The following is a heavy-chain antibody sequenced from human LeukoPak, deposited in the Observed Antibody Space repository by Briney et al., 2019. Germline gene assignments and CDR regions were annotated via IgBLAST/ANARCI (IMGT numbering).Heavy chain of an antibody. CDR3: TRGGGSLSHLDY. D-gene: IGHD1-26*01. V-gene: IGHV3-73*01. J-gene: IGHJ4*02. Sequence: PGGSLTLPCEGSGFIFSECAIHWVRQASGRGLEWVGRFDTWGKGSATGYAASVRGRFTLSRDDSKSTEYLQMSSLKTEDTAAYFCTRGGGSLSHLDYWGQGVLVSVSS. CDR2: FDTWGKGSAT. CDR1: GFIFSECA.